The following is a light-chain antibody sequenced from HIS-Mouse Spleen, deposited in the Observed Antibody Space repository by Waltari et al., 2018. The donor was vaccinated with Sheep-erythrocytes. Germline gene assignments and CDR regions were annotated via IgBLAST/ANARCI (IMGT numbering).Light chain of an antibody. Sequence: QSALTQPRSVSGSPGQSVTISCTGTSSDVGGYNYVSWYQQHPSKAPKLMIYDVSKRPSWVPDRFSGSKSGNTASLTISGLQAEDEADYYCCSYAGSYNHVFATGTKVTVL. CDR2: DVS. V-gene: IGLV2-11*01. J-gene: IGLJ1*01. CDR3: CSYAGSYNHV. CDR1: SSDVGGYNY.